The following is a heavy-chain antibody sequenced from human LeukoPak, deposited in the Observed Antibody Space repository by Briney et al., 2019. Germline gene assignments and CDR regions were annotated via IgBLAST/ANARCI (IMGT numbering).Heavy chain of an antibody. D-gene: IGHD3-3*01. Sequence: GGSLRLSCAASGFTFSSYSMYWVCHGQRTGLEWVSSISSSSSYIYYEDSVNGRFTIFRDNAKNSLYLQMNSLRAEDTAVYYCARETSITMFGVGGGGVDYWGQGTLVTVSS. J-gene: IGHJ4*02. CDR1: GFTFSSYS. CDR2: ISSSSSYI. V-gene: IGHV3-21*01. CDR3: ARETSITMFGVGGGGVDY.